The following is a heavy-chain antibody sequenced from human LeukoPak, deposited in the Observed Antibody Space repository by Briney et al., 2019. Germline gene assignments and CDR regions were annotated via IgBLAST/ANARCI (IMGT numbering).Heavy chain of an antibody. J-gene: IGHJ2*01. CDR1: VGSIRSDNYY. V-gene: IGHV4-39*07. D-gene: IGHD6-13*01. CDR2: IYYSGST. Sequence: SETLSLTCTVSVGSIRSDNYYWGWIRQPPGKGLEWIGSIYYSGSTYYDPSLKSRVTISVDTSKNQFSLKLSSVTAADTAVYYCARGVFQGSSSWSSHWYFDLWGRGTLVTVSS. CDR3: ARGVFQGSSSWSSHWYFDL.